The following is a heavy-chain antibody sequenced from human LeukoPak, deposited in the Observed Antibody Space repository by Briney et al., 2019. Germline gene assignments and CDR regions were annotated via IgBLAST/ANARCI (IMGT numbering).Heavy chain of an antibody. D-gene: IGHD3-10*01. CDR1: GGSISSYY. V-gene: IGHV4-59*01. J-gene: IGHJ4*02. CDR3: AREVRYCFDY. CDR2: IYYSGST. Sequence: SETLSLTCTVSGGSISSYYWSWIRQPPGKGLERIGYIYYSGSTNYNPSLTSRVTISVDTSKNQFSLKLSSVTAADTAVYYCAREVRYCFDYWGQGTLVTVSS.